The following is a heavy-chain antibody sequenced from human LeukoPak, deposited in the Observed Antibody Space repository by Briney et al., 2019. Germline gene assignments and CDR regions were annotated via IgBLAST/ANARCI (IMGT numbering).Heavy chain of an antibody. D-gene: IGHD3-9*01. CDR3: VIVRGYFDSSGSDY. J-gene: IGHJ4*02. V-gene: IGHV3-64D*06. CDR1: GFTFCSYT. CDR2: ITNNGGNT. Sequence: GGSLTLSCSASGFTFCSYTIHWVRQSPGKGLEFVSAITNNGGNTYYAVSVKGRFTISRDNSKNTVYLKMSSLRAEDTAVYCCVIVRGYFDSSGSDYWGQGTLVTVSS.